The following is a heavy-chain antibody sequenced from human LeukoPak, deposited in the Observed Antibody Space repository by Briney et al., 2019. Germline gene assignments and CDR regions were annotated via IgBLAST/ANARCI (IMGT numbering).Heavy chain of an antibody. CDR3: TRFVWSGHNLAFDI. V-gene: IGHV3-49*04. CDR2: ICSKAYGGTT. J-gene: IGHJ3*02. CDR1: GFTFGDYA. D-gene: IGHD3-16*01. Sequence: GGSLRLSCTASGFTFGDYAMSWVRQAPGKGLEWVGFICSKAYGGTTEYAASVKGRFTISRDDSKSIAYLQMNSLKTEDTAVYYCTRFVWSGHNLAFDIWGQGTMVTVSS.